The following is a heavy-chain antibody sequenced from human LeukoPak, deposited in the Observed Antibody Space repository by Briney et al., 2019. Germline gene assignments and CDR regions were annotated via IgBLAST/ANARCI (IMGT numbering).Heavy chain of an antibody. CDR2: ISYDGSNK. CDR3: AKDAAMDYYYYMDV. Sequence: GRSLRLSCAASGFTFSSYGMHWVRQAPGKGLEWVAVISYDGSNKYYADSVKGRFTISRDNSKNTLYLQMNSLRAEDTAVYYCAKDAAMDYYYYMDVWGKGTTVTISS. V-gene: IGHV3-30*18. CDR1: GFTFSSYG. D-gene: IGHD5-18*01. J-gene: IGHJ6*03.